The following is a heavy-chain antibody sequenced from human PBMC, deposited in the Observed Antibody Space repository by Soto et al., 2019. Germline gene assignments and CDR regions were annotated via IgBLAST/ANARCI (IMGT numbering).Heavy chain of an antibody. V-gene: IGHV4-4*02. CDR3: ARRESGYSSGSDYFDY. CDR1: GGSISSSNW. CDR2: IYHSGST. Sequence: KASETLSLTCAVSGGSISSSNWWSWVRQPPGKGLEWIGEIYHSGSTNYNPSLKSRVTISVDKSKNQFSLKLSSVTAADTAVYYCARRESGYSSGSDYFDYWGQGTLVTVSS. J-gene: IGHJ4*02. D-gene: IGHD6-19*01.